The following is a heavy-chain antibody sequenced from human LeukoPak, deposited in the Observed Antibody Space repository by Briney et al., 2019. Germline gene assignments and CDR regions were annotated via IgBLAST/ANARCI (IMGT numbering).Heavy chain of an antibody. D-gene: IGHD3-9*01. CDR1: GGSISSGNW. CDR3: ARDRAYDTSGAFDV. CDR2: IYHSGST. Sequence: PSGTLSLTCAVSGGSISSGNWWSWVRQPPGKGLEWIGEIYHSGSTNYNPSLKSRVTISVDKSKNQFSLKLNSVTAADTAVYFCARDRAYDTSGAFDVWGQGTMVTVSS. J-gene: IGHJ3*01. V-gene: IGHV4-4*02.